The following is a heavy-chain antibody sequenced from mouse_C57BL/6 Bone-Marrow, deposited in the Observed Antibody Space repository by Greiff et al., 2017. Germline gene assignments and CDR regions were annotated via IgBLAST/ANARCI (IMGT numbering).Heavy chain of an antibody. CDR2: IYPGDGDT. Sequence: VQLQQSGPELVKPGASVTISCKASGYAFSSSWMNWVKQRPGKGLEWIGRIYPGDGDTNYNGKFKGKATLTAYKSSSTAYMQLSSLTSEDSAVYFCARSVYYSNYLFDYWGQGTTLTVSA. D-gene: IGHD2-5*01. CDR3: ARSVYYSNYLFDY. J-gene: IGHJ2*01. V-gene: IGHV1-82*01. CDR1: GYAFSSSW.